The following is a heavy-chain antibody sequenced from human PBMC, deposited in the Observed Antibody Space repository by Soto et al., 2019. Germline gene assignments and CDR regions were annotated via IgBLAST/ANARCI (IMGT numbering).Heavy chain of an antibody. V-gene: IGHV1-3*01. CDR3: ARDRYYDFWSGYYPGPNNWFDP. CDR2: INAGNGNT. Sequence: QVQLVQSGAEVKKPGASVKVSCKASGYTFTSYAMHWVRQAPGQRLEWMGWINAGNGNTKYSQKFQGRVTITRGTSASTAYMELSSLRSEDTAVYYCARDRYYDFWSGYYPGPNNWFDPWGQGTLVTVSS. CDR1: GYTFTSYA. J-gene: IGHJ5*02. D-gene: IGHD3-3*01.